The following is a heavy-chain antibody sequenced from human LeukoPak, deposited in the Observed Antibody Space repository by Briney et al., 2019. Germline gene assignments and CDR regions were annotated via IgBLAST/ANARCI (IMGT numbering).Heavy chain of an antibody. D-gene: IGHD2-21*02. CDR1: GFTFINYA. Sequence: NPGGSLRLSCSVSGFTFINYAMNWVRQAPGKGLDWVSAISQLGDYIYYAESVKGRFTISRDNAKNSLYLQMNSLRAEDTAVYYCASSFWVVTALSNDYWGQGTLVTVSS. CDR2: ISQLGDYI. V-gene: IGHV3-21*01. CDR3: ASSFWVVTALSNDY. J-gene: IGHJ4*02.